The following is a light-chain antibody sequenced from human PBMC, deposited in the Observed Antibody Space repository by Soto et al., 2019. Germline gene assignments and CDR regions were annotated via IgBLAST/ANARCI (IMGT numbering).Light chain of an antibody. CDR1: SSDVGGYNH. V-gene: IGLV2-8*01. CDR2: DVS. CDR3: ASYTGSNNSV. Sequence: QSALTQPPSASGSPGQSVIISCTGTSSDVGGYNHVSWYQQNPGKAPKLMIYDVSKRPSGVPDRFSGSKSGNTASLTISGLQAEDEADYYCASYTGSNNSVFGTGTKLTVL. J-gene: IGLJ1*01.